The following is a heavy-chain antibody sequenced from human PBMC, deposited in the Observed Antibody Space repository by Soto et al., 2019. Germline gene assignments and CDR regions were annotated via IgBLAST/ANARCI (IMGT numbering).Heavy chain of an antibody. CDR3: ARDLWDIVVVPAAWGMDV. Sequence: EASVKVSCKASGYTFTGYYMHWVRQAPGQGLEWMGWINPNSGGTNYAQKFQGRVTMTRDTSISTAYMELSRLRSDDTAVYYCARDLWDIVVVPAAWGMDVWGQGTTVTVSS. J-gene: IGHJ6*02. V-gene: IGHV1-2*02. CDR1: GYTFTGYY. D-gene: IGHD2-2*01. CDR2: INPNSGGT.